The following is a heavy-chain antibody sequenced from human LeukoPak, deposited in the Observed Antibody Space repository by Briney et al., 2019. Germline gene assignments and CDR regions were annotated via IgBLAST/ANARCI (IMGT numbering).Heavy chain of an antibody. D-gene: IGHD6-19*01. CDR3: ARTWEQWQVLDY. J-gene: IGHJ4*02. CDR2: ISHEGSYR. CDR1: GFSFGSYG. Sequence: GRSLRLSCAASGFSFGSYGIHWVRQAPGKGLEGVAVISHEGSYRNHADSVKGRFTISRDNSRNMAFLQMDSLSAEDTAVYYCARTWEQWQVLDYWGQGTLVTVSS. V-gene: IGHV3-30*03.